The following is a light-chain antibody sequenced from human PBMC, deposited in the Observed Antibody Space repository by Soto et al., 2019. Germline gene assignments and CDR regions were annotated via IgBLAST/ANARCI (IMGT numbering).Light chain of an antibody. CDR1: GSDVGGYNY. J-gene: IGLJ2*01. Sequence: QSALTQPASVSGSHGQSITISCTGTGSDVGGYNYVSWYQQHPGKAPKLMIYDVSNRPSGVSNRFSGSKSGNTASLTISGLQAEDEADYYCISYTSSSTLVVFGGGTKLTVL. CDR3: ISYTSSSTLVV. V-gene: IGLV2-14*01. CDR2: DVS.